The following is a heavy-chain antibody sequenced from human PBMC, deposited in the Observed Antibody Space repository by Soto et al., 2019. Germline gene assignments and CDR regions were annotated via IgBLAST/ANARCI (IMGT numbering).Heavy chain of an antibody. J-gene: IGHJ5*02. CDR1: GFTFSDYY. V-gene: IGHV3-11*01. Sequence: GGSLRLSCAASGFTFSDYYMSWIRQAPGKGLEWVSYISSSGSTIYYADSVKGRFTISRDNAKNSLYLQMNSLRAEDTVVYYCARDQKVTMVRGVITTWGQGTLVTVSS. CDR3: ARDQKVTMVRGVITT. D-gene: IGHD3-10*01. CDR2: ISSSGSTI.